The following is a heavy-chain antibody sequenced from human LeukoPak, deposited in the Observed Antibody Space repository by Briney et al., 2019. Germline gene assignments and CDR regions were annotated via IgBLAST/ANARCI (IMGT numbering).Heavy chain of an antibody. D-gene: IGHD3-10*01. V-gene: IGHV1-58*01. CDR2: IVVGSGDT. Sequence: SVKVSCKASGFTFTSYAVQWVRQARGQRLEWIGWIVVGSGDTNSAQKFRERVTITRDMSTRTAYMELSSLRSEDTAVYYCGADSMPRGVFSYAFVIWGQGTMVTVSS. CDR1: GFTFTSYA. CDR3: GADSMPRGVFSYAFVI. J-gene: IGHJ3*02.